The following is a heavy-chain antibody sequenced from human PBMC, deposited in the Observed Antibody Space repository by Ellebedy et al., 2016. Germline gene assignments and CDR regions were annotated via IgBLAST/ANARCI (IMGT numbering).Heavy chain of an antibody. CDR1: GFTFSSYS. CDR3: ARDSCSSISCFPPYYYYGMDV. J-gene: IGHJ6*02. Sequence: GESLKISCAASGFTFSSYSMNWVRQAPGKGLEWISNISSSIRTISYADSVKGRFTMSRDNAKNSLYLQMNSLRAEDTAVYYCARDSCSSISCFPPYYYYGMDVWGQGTTVTVSS. V-gene: IGHV3-48*04. D-gene: IGHD2-2*01. CDR2: ISSSIRTI.